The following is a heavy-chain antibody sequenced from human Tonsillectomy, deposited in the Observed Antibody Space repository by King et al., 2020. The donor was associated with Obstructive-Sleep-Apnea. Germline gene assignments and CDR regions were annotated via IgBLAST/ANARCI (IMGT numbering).Heavy chain of an antibody. CDR1: GFTFSSYW. V-gene: IGHV3-74*02. Sequence: VQLVESGGGLVQPGGSLRLSCAASGFTFSSYWMHWVRQAPGKGLMWVSRLNSEGSYISYADSVKGRFTISRDNAKNTLYLQMNSLRPEDTAVYYCARGGYYGSGSHAFDMLGQGTMVTVSS. CDR2: LNSEGSYI. CDR3: ARGGYYGSGSHAFDM. D-gene: IGHD3-10*01. J-gene: IGHJ3*02.